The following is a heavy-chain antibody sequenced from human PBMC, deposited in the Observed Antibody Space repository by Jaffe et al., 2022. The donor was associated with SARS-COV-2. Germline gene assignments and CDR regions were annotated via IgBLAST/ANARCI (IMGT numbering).Heavy chain of an antibody. CDR1: GFTFGSSS. CDR2: ISSGSSYI. Sequence: EVQLVESGGGLVKPGGSLRLSCAASGFTFGSSSMNWVRQAPGKGLEWVSSISSGSSYIYYADSVKGRFTISRDNAKNSLYLQMNSLRAEDTAVYYCARDEEGHCSGGSCYSSIDYWGQGTLVTVSS. CDR3: ARDEEGHCSGGSCYSSIDY. J-gene: IGHJ4*02. V-gene: IGHV3-21*01. D-gene: IGHD2-15*01.